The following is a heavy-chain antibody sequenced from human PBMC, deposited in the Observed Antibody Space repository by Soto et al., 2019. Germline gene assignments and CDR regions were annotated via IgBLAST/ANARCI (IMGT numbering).Heavy chain of an antibody. CDR1: SGSISSSNW. Sequence: SETLSLTCAVSSGSISSSNWWSWVRQPPGKGLEWIGEIYHSGSTNYNPSLKSRVTISVDKSKNQFSLKLSSVTAADTAVYYCARVQVVRGWFDPWGQGTLVTVSS. J-gene: IGHJ5*02. D-gene: IGHD2-15*01. CDR2: IYHSGST. V-gene: IGHV4-4*02. CDR3: ARVQVVRGWFDP.